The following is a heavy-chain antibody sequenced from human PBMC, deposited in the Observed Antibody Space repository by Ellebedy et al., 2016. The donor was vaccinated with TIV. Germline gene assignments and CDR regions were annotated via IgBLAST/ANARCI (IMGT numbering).Heavy chain of an antibody. CDR3: AKEPYYDILTGIDY. D-gene: IGHD3-9*01. V-gene: IGHV3-23*01. CDR1: GFTFSSYA. CDR2: ISGSGGST. Sequence: GESLKISXAASGFTFSSYAMSWVRQAPGKGLEWVSAISGSGGSTYYADSVKGRFTISRDNSKNTLYLQMNSLRAEDTAVYYCAKEPYYDILTGIDYWGQGTLVTVSS. J-gene: IGHJ4*02.